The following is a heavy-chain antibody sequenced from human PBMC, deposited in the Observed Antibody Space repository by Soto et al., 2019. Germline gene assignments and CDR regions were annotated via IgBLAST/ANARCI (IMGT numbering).Heavy chain of an antibody. CDR1: GFTFSSYA. Sequence: EVQLLESGGGLVQPGGSLRLSCAASGFTFSSYAMSWVRQAPGKGLEWVSAISGSGGSTYYADSVKGRFTISRDNSKNTLYLQMNSLRAEDTAVYFCAKPYYYDRSGYYQGYFDYWGQGTLVTVSS. J-gene: IGHJ4*02. D-gene: IGHD3-22*01. CDR3: AKPYYYDRSGYYQGYFDY. CDR2: ISGSGGST. V-gene: IGHV3-23*01.